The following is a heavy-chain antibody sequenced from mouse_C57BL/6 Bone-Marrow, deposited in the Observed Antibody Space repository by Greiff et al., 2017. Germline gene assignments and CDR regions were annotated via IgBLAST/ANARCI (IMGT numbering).Heavy chain of an antibody. V-gene: IGHV14-4*01. Sequence: VQLQQSGAELVRPGASVKLSCTASGFNIKDDYIHWVKQRPEQGLEWIGWIDPEIGDTEYASKFQGKATITSDTSDNTPYLQLSSLTSEDTAVYYCSSFDGNYFDFWGQGTPLTVAS. CDR2: IDPEIGDT. CDR1: GFNIKDDY. CDR3: SSFDGNYFDF. D-gene: IGHD2-3*01. J-gene: IGHJ2*01.